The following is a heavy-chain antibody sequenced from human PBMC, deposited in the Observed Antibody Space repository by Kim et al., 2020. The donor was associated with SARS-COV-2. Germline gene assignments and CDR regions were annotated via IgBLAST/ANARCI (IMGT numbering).Heavy chain of an antibody. Sequence: SETLSLTCTVSGGSISSSCWSWIRLPQRKGLEWIGNIYYCESANYNPSLTRRVTISVDTYKYQYYLTLSSVTVAATAAYYCAREGGGTVAKGCGLDVWG. J-gene: IGHJ3*01. CDR2: IYYCESA. V-gene: IGHV4-59*13. CDR3: AREGGGTVAKGCGLDV. CDR1: GGSISSSC. D-gene: IGHD2-21*01.